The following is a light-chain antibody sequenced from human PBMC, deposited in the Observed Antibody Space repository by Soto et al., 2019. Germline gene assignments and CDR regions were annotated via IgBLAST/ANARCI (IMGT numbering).Light chain of an antibody. V-gene: IGKV3-20*01. CDR1: QSVRSNY. Sequence: EIVLTQSPDTLSLSPGERATLSCRASQSVRSNYLAWYQQKPGQAPRFLIYDASSRATGIPDRFSSSGSGTDFTPTISRLEPEDFAVYYCQQYGSSPLTFGGGTKVDIK. J-gene: IGKJ4*01. CDR3: QQYGSSPLT. CDR2: DAS.